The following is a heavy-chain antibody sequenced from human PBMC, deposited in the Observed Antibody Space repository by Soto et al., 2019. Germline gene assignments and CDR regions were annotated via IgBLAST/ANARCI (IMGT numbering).Heavy chain of an antibody. CDR3: ARGTVTSGRWFGP. Sequence: QVHLVQSETEVKEPGASVTVSCKTSDSTFTGYTINWVRQAPGQGLEWLGWISSLNGNTNYARKYQGRLTMTTNTSATTAYMELRSLRSDDMAVYFCARGTVTSGRWFGPWGQGTLVTVSS. CDR1: DSTFTGYT. J-gene: IGHJ5*02. CDR2: ISSLNGNT. D-gene: IGHD4-17*01. V-gene: IGHV1-18*03.